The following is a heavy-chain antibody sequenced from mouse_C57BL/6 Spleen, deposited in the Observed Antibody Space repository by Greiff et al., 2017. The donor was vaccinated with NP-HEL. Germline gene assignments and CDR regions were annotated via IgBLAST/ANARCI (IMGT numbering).Heavy chain of an antibody. CDR1: GFTFSSYT. Sequence: EVQLVESGGGLVKPGGSLKLSCAASGFTFSSYTMSWVRQTPEKRLEWVATISGGGGNTYYPDSVKGRFTISRDNAKNTLYLQMSSLRSEDTALYYCARRSTGYFDYWGQGTTRTVSS. J-gene: IGHJ2*01. CDR3: ARRSTGYFDY. V-gene: IGHV5-9*01. CDR2: ISGGGGNT. D-gene: IGHD1-1*01.